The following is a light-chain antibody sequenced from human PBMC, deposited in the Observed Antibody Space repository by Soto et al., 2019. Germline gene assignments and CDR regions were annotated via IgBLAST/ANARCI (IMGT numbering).Light chain of an antibody. CDR1: QSVSSY. CDR3: QQRSNWPLP. J-gene: IGKJ5*01. Sequence: EIVLTQYPATLSLSPGERATLSCRASQSVSSYLAWYQQKPGQAPRLLIYDASNRATGIPARFSGSGSGTDFTLTISSLEPEDFAVYYCQQRSNWPLPFGQGTRLEIK. CDR2: DAS. V-gene: IGKV3-11*01.